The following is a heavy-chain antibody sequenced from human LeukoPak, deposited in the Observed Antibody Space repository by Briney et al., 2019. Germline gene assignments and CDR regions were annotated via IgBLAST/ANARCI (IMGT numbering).Heavy chain of an antibody. CDR1: GFTFSDYY. CDR2: ISSSSSYT. D-gene: IGHD6-19*01. J-gene: IGHJ4*02. CDR3: ARGRSSGWLNFDY. V-gene: IGHV3-11*06. Sequence: GGSLRLSCTASGFTFSDYYMNWIRQAPGKGLEWVSYISSSSSYTNNADSVKARFTISRDNATNSLYLQMNSLRVEDTAVYYCARGRSSGWLNFDYWGQGTLVTVSS.